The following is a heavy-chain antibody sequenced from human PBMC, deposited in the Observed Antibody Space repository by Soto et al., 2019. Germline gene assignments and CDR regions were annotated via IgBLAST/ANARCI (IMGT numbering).Heavy chain of an antibody. CDR3: ASDDDTTGHSSFLHY. CDR2: TSSEGSKE. Sequence: GGSLRLSCAASGFTFSYYGIHWVRQAPGKGLEWVAVTSSEGSKEYYGDSVKGRFTISRDSSKNTVYLQMNSLSAEDTAVYYCASDDDTTGHSSFLHYWGQGPLVTVSS. CDR1: GFTFSYYG. D-gene: IGHD1-1*01. V-gene: IGHV3-33*05. J-gene: IGHJ4*02.